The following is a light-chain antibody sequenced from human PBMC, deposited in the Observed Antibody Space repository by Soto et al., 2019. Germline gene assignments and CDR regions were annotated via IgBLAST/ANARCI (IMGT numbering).Light chain of an antibody. CDR1: SSDVGGYNY. J-gene: IGLJ3*02. CDR2: EVS. Sequence: QSALTQPASVSGSPGQSITISCTGTSSDVGGYNYVSWYQQHPGKAPKLIIYEVSDRPSGVSNRFSGSKSGNTASLTISGLQAEDEADYYCFSYTSSSTRVFGGGTKLTVL. CDR3: FSYTSSSTRV. V-gene: IGLV2-14*01.